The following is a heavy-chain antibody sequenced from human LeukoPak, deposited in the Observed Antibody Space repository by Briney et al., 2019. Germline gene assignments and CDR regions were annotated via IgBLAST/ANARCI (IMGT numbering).Heavy chain of an antibody. V-gene: IGHV3-48*03. CDR1: GFTFTDYQ. J-gene: IGHJ6*03. D-gene: IGHD6-13*01. Sequence: GGSLRLSCVATGFTFTDYQINWVRQAPGKGLEGVAHISTNGDVINYANSVKGRFTISRDNAKNSVYLQMNSLRVDDTALYYCARDATTAVGWVYMEVWGKGTTVTISS. CDR2: ISTNGDVI. CDR3: ARDATTAVGWVYMEV.